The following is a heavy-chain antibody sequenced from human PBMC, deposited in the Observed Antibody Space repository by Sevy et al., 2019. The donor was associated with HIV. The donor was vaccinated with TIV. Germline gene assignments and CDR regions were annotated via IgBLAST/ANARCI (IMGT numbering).Heavy chain of an antibody. V-gene: IGHV5-51*01. CDR1: GHDFNNHW. CDR2: ILPDDSDT. D-gene: IGHD3-22*01. Sequence: GESLKIACQGSGHDFNNHWIGWVRHKPGQGLEWMGGILPDDSDTKYCPSFEGQVTFSADKSISTVYLQWSSLKASDTATYFCATSGSGQFDSSGYYIYWGQGTLVTVSS. J-gene: IGHJ4*02. CDR3: ATSGSGQFDSSGYYIY.